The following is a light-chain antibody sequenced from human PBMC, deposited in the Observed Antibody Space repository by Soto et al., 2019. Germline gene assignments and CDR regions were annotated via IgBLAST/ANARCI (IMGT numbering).Light chain of an antibody. J-gene: IGKJ5*01. V-gene: IGKV3-20*01. Sequence: EIVLTQSPATLSLSPGERATLSCRAIQSVSSSYLAWYQQKPGQAPRLLIYGASSRATGIPDRFSGSGSGTEFTLTISSLQSEDFAVYYCQQYNSWPPITFGQGTRLEIK. CDR2: GAS. CDR1: QSVSSSY. CDR3: QQYNSWPPIT.